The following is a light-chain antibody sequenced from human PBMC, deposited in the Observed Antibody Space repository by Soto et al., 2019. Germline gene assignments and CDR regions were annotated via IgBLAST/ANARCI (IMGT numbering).Light chain of an antibody. J-gene: IGKJ1*01. V-gene: IGKV3-15*01. Sequence: IGMTQSPATLSLSAGNRATLSCRASQSVSSNLAWYQQKPGQAPRLLIYGASTRATGIPARFSGSGSGTEFTLSISSLQSEDFAVYYCQQYNNWPWTFGQGTKVDIK. CDR1: QSVSSN. CDR2: GAS. CDR3: QQYNNWPWT.